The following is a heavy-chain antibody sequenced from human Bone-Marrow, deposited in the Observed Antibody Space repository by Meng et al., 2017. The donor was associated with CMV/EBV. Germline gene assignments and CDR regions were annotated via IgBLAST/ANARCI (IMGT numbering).Heavy chain of an antibody. V-gene: IGHV3-30*04. CDR3: ARGGSSGSFFFDY. Sequence: GESLKISCAASGFTFSSYAMHWVRQAPGKGLEWVAVISYDGSNKYYADSVKGRFTISRDNSKNTLYLQMNSLRAEDTAVYYCARGGSSGSFFFDYWGQGTLVIVSS. D-gene: IGHD1-26*01. J-gene: IGHJ4*02. CDR2: ISYDGSNK. CDR1: GFTFSSYA.